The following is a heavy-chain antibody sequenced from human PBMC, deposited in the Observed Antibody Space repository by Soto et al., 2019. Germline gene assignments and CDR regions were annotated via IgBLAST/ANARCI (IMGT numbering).Heavy chain of an antibody. CDR3: LKYQGDHRILHAFPAQRSSDL. Sequence: LRCAASGVSLRAYGIHLFRLPPGKGLDWVAVIFYDGSKTDYADSVKGRFTISRDNSKNTLYLQMNSLRAEDTAVYYCLKYQGDHRILHAFPAQRSSDL. V-gene: IGHV3-33*06. J-gene: IGHJ2*01. CDR2: IFYDGSKT. CDR1: GVSLRAYG. D-gene: IGHD2-2*01.